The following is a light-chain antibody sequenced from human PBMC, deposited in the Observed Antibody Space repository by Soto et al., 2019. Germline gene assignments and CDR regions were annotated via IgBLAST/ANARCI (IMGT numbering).Light chain of an antibody. J-gene: IGKJ4*01. CDR1: QSVSSY. V-gene: IGKV3-11*01. CDR2: DAS. Sequence: EIVLTQSPATLSLSPGERATLSCSASQSVSSYLAWYQQKPGQAPRLLIYDASNRATGIPARFSGSGSGTDFTLTISSLEPEDFAVYYCQHRSNWLSFGGGTNVQIK. CDR3: QHRSNWLS.